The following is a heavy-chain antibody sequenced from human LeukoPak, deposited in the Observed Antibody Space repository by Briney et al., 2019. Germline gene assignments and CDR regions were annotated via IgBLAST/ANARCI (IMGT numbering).Heavy chain of an antibody. CDR1: GDSVSSNSVA. CDR2: TYYRTKWYN. V-gene: IGHV6-1*01. J-gene: IGHJ3*01. CDR3: ARGGASPGRNAFDV. D-gene: IGHD1-26*01. Sequence: SQTLSLTCAISGDSVSSNSVAWNWIRQSPSRGLEWLGRTYYRTKWYNDYAVSVKSRITDNPDTSKNQFSLQLNSVTPEDTAVYYCARGGASPGRNAFDVWGQGTMVTVSS.